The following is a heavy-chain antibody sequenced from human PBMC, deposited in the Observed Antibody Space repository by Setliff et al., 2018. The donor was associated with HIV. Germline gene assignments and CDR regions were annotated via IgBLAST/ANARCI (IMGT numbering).Heavy chain of an antibody. CDR2: IKEHGGDK. V-gene: IGHV3-7*03. CDR3: AGGSAGLDY. D-gene: IGHD6-13*01. Sequence: PGGSLRLSCAASGFTFSSYYMSWVRQAPGKGLEWVANIKEHGGDKYYVDSVKGRFTISRDNTKNSLYLQMNSLGAEDTAVYHCAGGSAGLDYWGQGTLVTVSS. J-gene: IGHJ4*02. CDR1: GFTFSSYY.